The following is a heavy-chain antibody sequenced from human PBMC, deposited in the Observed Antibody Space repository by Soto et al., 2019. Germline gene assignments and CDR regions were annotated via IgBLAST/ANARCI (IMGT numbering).Heavy chain of an antibody. V-gene: IGHV1-18*01. CDR1: GYTFTSYG. J-gene: IGHJ4*02. CDR2: XRXXXGQX. Sequence: XVKVSCKASGYTFTSYGISWVRQAPGQXXXXXXXXRXXXGQXXYEXXXXXXVKXXXXXXXSKAYMELRRLRSDDTAVYYCAREDPPSLNWGQGTMVTVYS. CDR3: AREDPPSLN.